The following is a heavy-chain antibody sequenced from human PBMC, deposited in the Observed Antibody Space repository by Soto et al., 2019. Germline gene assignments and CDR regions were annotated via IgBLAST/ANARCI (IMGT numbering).Heavy chain of an antibody. V-gene: IGHV4-59*01. D-gene: IGHD3-16*01. CDR3: ARSGRTFGGVV. Sequence: QVQLRESGPGLVKPSETLSLTCTVSGASMTDYFVSWIRQPPGKPLEYIGFMFYNGYADYIPSLRSRVTMSIDASSNQVSLRLTSVTAADTAIYFCARSGRTFGGVVWGQGILVSVSS. CDR1: GASMTDYF. J-gene: IGHJ4*02. CDR2: MFYNGYA.